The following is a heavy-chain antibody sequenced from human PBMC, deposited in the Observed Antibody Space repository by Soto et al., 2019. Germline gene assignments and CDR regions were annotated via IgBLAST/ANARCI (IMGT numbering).Heavy chain of an antibody. CDR2: IYYSGST. Sequence: QVQLQESGPGLVKPSQTLSLTCTVSGGSISSGGYYWSWIRQHPGKGLEWIGYIYYSGSTYYNPSLKSRVTISVDTSKNQFALKLSSVTAADTAVYYCARESTVVTPGWYFDLWGRGTLVTVSS. D-gene: IGHD2-21*02. J-gene: IGHJ2*01. CDR3: ARESTVVTPGWYFDL. CDR1: GGSISSGGYY. V-gene: IGHV4-31*03.